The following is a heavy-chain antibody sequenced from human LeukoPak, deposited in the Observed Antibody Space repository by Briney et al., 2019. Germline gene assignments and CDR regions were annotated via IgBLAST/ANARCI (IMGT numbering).Heavy chain of an antibody. CDR3: ARHSIWFGELFPYLDI. Sequence: PSETLSLTCTVSGGSISSYYWSWIRQPPGNGLEWIGYIYYSGSTNYNPSLKSRVTISVDTSKNQFSLKLSSVTAADTAVYYCARHSIWFGELFPYLDIWGQGTMVTVSS. CDR2: IYYSGST. CDR1: GGSISSYY. J-gene: IGHJ3*02. D-gene: IGHD3-10*01. V-gene: IGHV4-59*08.